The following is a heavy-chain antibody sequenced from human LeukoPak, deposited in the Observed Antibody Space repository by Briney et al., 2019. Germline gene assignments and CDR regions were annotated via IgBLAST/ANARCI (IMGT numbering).Heavy chain of an antibody. CDR1: SGSISTSNYY. V-gene: IGHV4-39*07. Sequence: SETLSLTCTVSSGSISTSNYYWGWVRQPPGKALEWIGNIFYTGSTYYSPSLKSRVTISLDTSRNQFSLRLNSVTAADTAVYYCARVDSSGWYNVDYWGQGTLVTVSS. J-gene: IGHJ4*02. D-gene: IGHD6-19*01. CDR2: IFYTGST. CDR3: ARVDSSGWYNVDY.